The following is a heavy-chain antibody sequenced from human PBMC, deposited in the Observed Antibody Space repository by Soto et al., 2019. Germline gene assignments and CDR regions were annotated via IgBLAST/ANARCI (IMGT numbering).Heavy chain of an antibody. Sequence: QITLKESGPTLVKPTQTLTLTCTFSGFSLSTTEVGVGWIRQPPGKALEWLALLYWNDDNRYSPSLRSRLTLTKDPSKNQVVLTMTHMDPVDTATYYCAHGSGWLFDYWGQGTLVTVSS. CDR3: AHGSGWLFDY. V-gene: IGHV2-5*01. CDR2: LYWNDDN. J-gene: IGHJ4*02. CDR1: GFSLSTTEVG. D-gene: IGHD6-19*01.